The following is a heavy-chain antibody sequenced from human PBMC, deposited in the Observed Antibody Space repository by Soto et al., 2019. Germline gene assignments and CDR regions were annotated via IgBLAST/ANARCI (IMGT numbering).Heavy chain of an antibody. CDR3: ARGHSSSWTYYFDY. CDR2: IYYSGST. CDR1: GGSISSGGYY. Sequence: TLSLTCTVSGGSISSGGYYWSWIRQHPGKGLEWIGYIYYSGSTYYNPSLKSRVTISVDTSKNQFSLKLSSVTAADTAVYYCARGHSSSWTYYFDYWGQGTLVTVSS. J-gene: IGHJ4*02. V-gene: IGHV4-31*03. D-gene: IGHD6-13*01.